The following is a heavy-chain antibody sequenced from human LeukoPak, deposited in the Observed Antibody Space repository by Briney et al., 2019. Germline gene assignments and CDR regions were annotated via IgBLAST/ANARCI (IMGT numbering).Heavy chain of an antibody. J-gene: IGHJ6*02. CDR3: AVVPAATYYYYGMDV. D-gene: IGHD2-2*01. V-gene: IGHV1-18*01. CDR2: ISAYNGNT. Sequence: GASVKVSCKASGYTFTSYGISWVRQAPGQGLEWMGWISAYNGNTNYAQKLQGRVTMTTDTSTSTAYMELRSLRSDDTAVYYRAVVPAATYYYYGMDVWGQGTTVTVSS. CDR1: GYTFTSYG.